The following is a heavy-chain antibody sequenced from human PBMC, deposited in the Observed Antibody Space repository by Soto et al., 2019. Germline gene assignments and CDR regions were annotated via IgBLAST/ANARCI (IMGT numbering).Heavy chain of an antibody. Sequence: ASVKVSCKASGYTFTSYGISWVRQAPGQGLERMGWISAYNGNTNYAQKLQGRVTMTTDTSTSTAYMELRSLRSDDTAVYYCARDRNDYGDYYFDYWGQGTLVTVSS. V-gene: IGHV1-18*04. D-gene: IGHD4-17*01. CDR3: ARDRNDYGDYYFDY. CDR2: ISAYNGNT. J-gene: IGHJ4*02. CDR1: GYTFTSYG.